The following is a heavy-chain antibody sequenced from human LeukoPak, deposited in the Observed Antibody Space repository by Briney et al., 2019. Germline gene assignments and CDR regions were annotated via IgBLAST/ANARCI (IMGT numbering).Heavy chain of an antibody. Sequence: ASVKVSCKASGYIFTDYYLHWVRQAPGQGLEWMRWIYPKSGGTDYAQKFQGRVTMTRDTSISTVYMELSSLGSDDTAVYYCTRARLSTSCYEFDPWGLGTPVTVSS. CDR2: IYPKSGGT. J-gene: IGHJ5*02. CDR1: GYIFTDYY. D-gene: IGHD2-2*01. V-gene: IGHV1-2*02. CDR3: TRARLSTSCYEFDP.